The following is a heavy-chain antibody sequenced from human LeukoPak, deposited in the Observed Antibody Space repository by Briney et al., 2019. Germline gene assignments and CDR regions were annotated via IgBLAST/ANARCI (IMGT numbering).Heavy chain of an antibody. CDR3: AKDLGGGSGCYDL. CDR1: GFTFSSYG. V-gene: IGHV3-30*02. Sequence: GGSLRLSCVASGFTFSSYGMHWVRQAPGKGLEWVALIWYDGSNKYYADSVQGRFTISRDNSKNTLYLQMNSLRAEDTAVYYCAKDLGGGSGCYDLWGRGTLVTVSS. J-gene: IGHJ2*01. CDR2: IWYDGSNK. D-gene: IGHD6-19*01.